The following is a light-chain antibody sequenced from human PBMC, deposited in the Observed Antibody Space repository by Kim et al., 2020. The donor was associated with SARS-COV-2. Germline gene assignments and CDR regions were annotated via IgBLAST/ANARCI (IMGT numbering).Light chain of an antibody. CDR3: QVWASSSDHQVV. CDR2: YDS. Sequence: GQMARVSRGGKSIGSKSESWYQQKSGQARVLVIYYDSDRPTGNRGRFSGSNSGNTATMTISRVEAGDEADYYCQVWASSSDHQVVFGGGNQLTVL. V-gene: IGLV3-21*04. J-gene: IGLJ2*01. CDR1: SIGSKS.